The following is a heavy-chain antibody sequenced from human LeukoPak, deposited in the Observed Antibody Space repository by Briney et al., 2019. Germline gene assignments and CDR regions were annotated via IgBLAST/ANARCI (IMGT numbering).Heavy chain of an antibody. Sequence: GGSLRLSCAASGFTFSSYAMHWVRQAPGKGLEWVSYISSSGSTIYYADSVKGRFTISRDNAKNSLYLQMNSLRAEDTAVYYCARDSLWFGDYYYGMDVWGQGTTVTVSS. CDR3: ARDSLWFGDYYYGMDV. V-gene: IGHV3-48*04. J-gene: IGHJ6*02. D-gene: IGHD3-10*01. CDR1: GFTFSSYA. CDR2: ISSSGSTI.